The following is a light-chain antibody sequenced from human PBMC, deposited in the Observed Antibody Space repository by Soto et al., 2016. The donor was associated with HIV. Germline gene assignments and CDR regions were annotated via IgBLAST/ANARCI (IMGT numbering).Light chain of an antibody. CDR1: NVGSKS. Sequence: SYELTQPPSLSVAPRKTARITCGGNNVGSKSVHWYQQKPGQAPVLVVYDDSDRPSGIPERFSGSNSGNTATLTISRVEAGDEANYSCQVWDTSSDHPGVFGGGTKLTVL. CDR3: QVWDTSSDHPGV. V-gene: IGLV3-21*03. J-gene: IGLJ2*01. CDR2: DDS.